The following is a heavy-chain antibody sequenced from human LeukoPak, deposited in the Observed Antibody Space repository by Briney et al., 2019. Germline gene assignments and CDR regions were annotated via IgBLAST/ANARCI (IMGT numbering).Heavy chain of an antibody. CDR2: IIPIFGTA. J-gene: IGHJ5*02. CDR1: GGTFSSYA. CDR3: ARGPTRGYSYGPATYNWFDP. Sequence: SVKVSCKASGGTFSSYAISLVRQAPGQGLEWMGGIIPIFGTANYAQKFQGRVTITADESTSTAYMELSSLRSEDTAVYYCARGPTRGYSYGPATYNWFDPWGQGTLVTVSS. V-gene: IGHV1-69*13. D-gene: IGHD5-18*01.